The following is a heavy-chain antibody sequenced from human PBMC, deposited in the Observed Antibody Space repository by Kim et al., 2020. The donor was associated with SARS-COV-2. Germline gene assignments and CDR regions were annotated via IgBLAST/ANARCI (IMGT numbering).Heavy chain of an antibody. CDR2: IIPIFGTA. J-gene: IGHJ6*02. Sequence: SVKVSCKASGGTFSSYAISWVRQAPGQGLEWMGGIIPIFGTANYAQKFQGRVTITADESTSTAYMELSSLRSEDTAVYYCARDRLIVVVVAATIGYGMDVWGQGTTVTVSS. D-gene: IGHD2-15*01. CDR3: ARDRLIVVVVAATIGYGMDV. V-gene: IGHV1-69*13. CDR1: GGTFSSYA.